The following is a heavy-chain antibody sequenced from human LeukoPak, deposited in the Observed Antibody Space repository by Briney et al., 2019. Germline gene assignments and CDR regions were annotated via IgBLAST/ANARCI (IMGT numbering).Heavy chain of an antibody. CDR2: ISSTSSYI. J-gene: IGHJ3*02. D-gene: IGHD2-15*01. CDR3: ARRYCSGGSCYGNAFDI. V-gene: IGHV3-21*01. Sequence: GESLRLSCAASGFTFSSYSMNWVRQAPGKGLEWVSSISSTSSYIYYADSVNGRFTISRDNAKNSLYLQMNSLRAEDTAMYYCARRYCSGGSCYGNAFDIWGQGTMVTVSS. CDR1: GFTFSSYS.